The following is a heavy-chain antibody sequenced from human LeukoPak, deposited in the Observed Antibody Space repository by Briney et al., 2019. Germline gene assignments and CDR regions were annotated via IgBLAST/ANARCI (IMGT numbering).Heavy chain of an antibody. V-gene: IGHV3-48*03. CDR1: GFTFSSYE. J-gene: IGHJ4*02. CDR3: ASLPLQQLRSGY. Sequence: GGSLRLSCAASGFTFSSYEMNWVRQAPGKGLEWVSYISSSGSTVYYADSVKGRFTISRDNAKNSLYLQMNSLRAEDTAVYYCASLPLQQLRSGYWGQGTLVTVSS. D-gene: IGHD4-11*01. CDR2: ISSSGSTV.